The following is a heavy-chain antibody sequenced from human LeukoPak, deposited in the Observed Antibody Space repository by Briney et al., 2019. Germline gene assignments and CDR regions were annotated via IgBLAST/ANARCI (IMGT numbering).Heavy chain of an antibody. CDR2: ISARAGSV. D-gene: IGHD6-19*01. CDR3: AKEGSGWFDGRYFDN. CDR1: EISFSTYA. J-gene: IGHJ4*02. V-gene: IGHV3-23*02. Sequence: GGSLRLSCEASEISFSTYAMSWVRQAPGRGLEWVAGISARAGSVYYRDSLKGRLTISRDNSKNTLYLQMNDLRPEDTARYYCAKEGSGWFDGRYFDNWGQGTLLTVSS.